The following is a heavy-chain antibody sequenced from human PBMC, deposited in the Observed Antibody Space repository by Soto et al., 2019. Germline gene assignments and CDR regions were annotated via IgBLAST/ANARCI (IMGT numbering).Heavy chain of an antibody. D-gene: IGHD2-15*01. V-gene: IGHV4-59*01. J-gene: IGHJ4*02. Sequence: SETLSLTCTVSGGSISSFYWSWIRQPPGKGLEWIGYIYYSGSTNYNPSLKSRVTISVDTSKNQFSLKLSSVTAADTAVYYCAGTRGYCSGGSCPTVVDYWGQGTLVTVSS. CDR3: AGTRGYCSGGSCPTVVDY. CDR1: GGSISSFY. CDR2: IYYSGST.